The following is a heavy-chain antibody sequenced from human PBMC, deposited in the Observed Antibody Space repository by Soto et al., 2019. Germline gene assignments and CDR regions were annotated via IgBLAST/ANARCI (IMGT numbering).Heavy chain of an antibody. CDR3: ATEITIFGVVPEHGLDL. CDR1: GFTFSSYG. D-gene: IGHD3-3*01. J-gene: IGHJ5*02. CDR2: IWYDGSNK. Sequence: SGGSLRLSCAASGFTFSSYGMHWVRQAPGKGLEWVAVIWYDGSNKYYADSVKGRFTISRDNSKNTLYLQMNSLRAEDTAVYYCATEITIFGVVPEHGLDLWGQGTLVTLSS. V-gene: IGHV3-33*01.